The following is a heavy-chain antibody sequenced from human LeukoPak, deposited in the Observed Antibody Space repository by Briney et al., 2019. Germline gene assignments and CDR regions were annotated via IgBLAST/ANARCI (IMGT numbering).Heavy chain of an antibody. Sequence: SETLSLTCTVSGGSISSYYWSWIRQPAGEGLEWIGRIYTSGSTNYNPSLKSRVTMSVDTSKNQFSLKLSSVTAADTAVYYCARTRTRTITMVRGGTPPCWFDPWGQGTLVTVSS. CDR1: GGSISSYY. V-gene: IGHV4-4*07. CDR3: ARTRTRTITMVRGGTPPCWFDP. J-gene: IGHJ5*02. CDR2: IYTSGST. D-gene: IGHD3-10*01.